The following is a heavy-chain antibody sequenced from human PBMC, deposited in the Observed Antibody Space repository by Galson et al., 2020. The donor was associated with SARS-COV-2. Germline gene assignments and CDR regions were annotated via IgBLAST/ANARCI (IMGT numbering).Heavy chain of an antibody. D-gene: IGHD2-2*01. CDR2: LYYSGST. CDR3: ARAHCSSTSCYNYYGMDV. V-gene: IGHV4-31*03. CDR1: GGSISSGGYY. J-gene: IGHJ6*01. Sequence: ETSETLSLTCTVSGGSISSGGYYWSWIRQHPGKGLEWIGYLYYSGSTYYNPSLKSRLTISVDTSKNQFSLKLSSVTAADTAVYYCARAHCSSTSCYNYYGMDVWGQGTTVTVSS.